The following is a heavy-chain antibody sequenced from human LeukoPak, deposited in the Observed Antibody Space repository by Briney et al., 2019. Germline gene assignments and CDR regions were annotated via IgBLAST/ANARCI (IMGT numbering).Heavy chain of an antibody. CDR1: GGSTSSYY. Sequence: SETLSLTCTVSGGSTSSYYWSWIRQPPGKGLGWIGYIYYSGSTNYNPSLKSRVTISVDTSKNQFSLKLSSVTAADTAVYYCARDSPLGATNYYYYYGMDVWGQGTTVTVSS. V-gene: IGHV4-59*01. CDR3: ARDSPLGATNYYYYYGMDV. CDR2: IYYSGST. J-gene: IGHJ6*02. D-gene: IGHD1-26*01.